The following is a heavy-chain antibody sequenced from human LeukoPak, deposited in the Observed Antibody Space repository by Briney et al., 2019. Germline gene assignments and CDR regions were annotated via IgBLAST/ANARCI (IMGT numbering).Heavy chain of an antibody. V-gene: IGHV1-69*13. CDR3: ARESEKCYDSSGPGYGMDV. CDR2: IIPIFGTA. CDR1: GYPFTGNY. J-gene: IGHJ6*02. D-gene: IGHD3-22*01. Sequence: GASVKVSCKTSGYPFTGNYINWLRQAPGQGLEWMGGIIPIFGTANYAQKFQGRVTITADESTSTAYMELSSLRSEDTAVYYCARESEKCYDSSGPGYGMDVWGQGTTVTVSS.